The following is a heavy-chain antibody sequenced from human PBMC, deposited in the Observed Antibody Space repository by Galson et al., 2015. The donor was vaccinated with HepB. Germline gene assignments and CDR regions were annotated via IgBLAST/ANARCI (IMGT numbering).Heavy chain of an antibody. CDR1: GGTFSSYA. CDR2: IIPILGTA. J-gene: IGHJ3*02. D-gene: IGHD3-10*01. CDR3: ARAHGSGPDAFDI. V-gene: IGHV1-69*13. Sequence: SVKVSCKASGGTFSSYAISWVRQAPGQGLEWMGGIIPILGTANYAQKFQGRVTITADESTSTAYMELSSLRSEDTAVYYCARAHGSGPDAFDIWGQGTMVTVSS.